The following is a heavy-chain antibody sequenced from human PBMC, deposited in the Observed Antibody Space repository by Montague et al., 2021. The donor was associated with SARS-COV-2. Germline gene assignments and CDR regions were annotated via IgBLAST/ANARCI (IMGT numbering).Heavy chain of an antibody. CDR2: IYWDDDK. CDR1: GFSLITSGVG. CDR3: AHKWLGFWRGDFDY. J-gene: IGHJ4*02. V-gene: IGHV2-5*02. D-gene: IGHD3-3*01. Sequence: PALVKPTQTLTLTCTFSGFSLITSGVGVGWIRQPPGKALEWLALIYWDDDKRYSPSLKSRLTITKDTSKNQVVPTMTNMDPVDTATYFCAHKWLGFWRGDFDYWGQGTLVTVSS.